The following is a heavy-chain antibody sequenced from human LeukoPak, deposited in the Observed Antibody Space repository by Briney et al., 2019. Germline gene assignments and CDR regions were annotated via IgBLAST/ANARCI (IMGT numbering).Heavy chain of an antibody. CDR2: IAFDDTDR. Sequence: GGSLRLSCAASGFIFGDYAMHWVRQAPGKGLEWVAAIAFDDTDRYYIDSIKGRFTISRDDSKNTLYLHMTSLRAEDTAVYYCTNSDDYGDYWGQGTLVTVSS. V-gene: IGHV3-30*04. J-gene: IGHJ4*02. CDR3: TNSDDYGDY. CDR1: GFIFGDYA.